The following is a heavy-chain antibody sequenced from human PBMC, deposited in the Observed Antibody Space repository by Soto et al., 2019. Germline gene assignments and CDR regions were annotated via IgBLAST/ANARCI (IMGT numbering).Heavy chain of an antibody. CDR1: GFTFRSYA. D-gene: IGHD6-13*01. CDR3: AKLSSSSWRNPFDY. J-gene: IGHJ4*02. V-gene: IGHV3-23*01. Sequence: PGGSLRLSCAASGFTFRSYAMSWVRQAPGKGLEWVSSITNSGGSKNYADSVKGRFTISRDNSKNTLYLQMSSLRAEDTSVYYCAKLSSSSWRNPFDYWGLGTQVTVSS. CDR2: ITNSGGSK.